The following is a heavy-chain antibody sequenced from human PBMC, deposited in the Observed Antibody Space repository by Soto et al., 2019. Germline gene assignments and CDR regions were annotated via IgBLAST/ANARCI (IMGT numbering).Heavy chain of an antibody. CDR1: GGSISSSSYY. CDR2: IYYSGST. V-gene: IGHV4-39*01. CDR3: ARLIDYGDPFDY. D-gene: IGHD4-17*01. J-gene: IGHJ4*02. Sequence: SETLSLTCTVSGGSISSSSYYWGWIRQPPGMGLVCFGFIYYSGSTYYTPSLKIRVTISVDTSKNHFSLKLSSVTAADTAVYYCARLIDYGDPFDYWGQGTLVTVSS.